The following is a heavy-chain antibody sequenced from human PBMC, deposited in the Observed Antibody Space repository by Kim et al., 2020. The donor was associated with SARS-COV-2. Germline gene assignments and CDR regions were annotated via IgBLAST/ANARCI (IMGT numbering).Heavy chain of an antibody. CDR3: ARAVIQLWSPFDY. CDR2: ISYDGSNK. J-gene: IGHJ4*02. D-gene: IGHD5-18*01. Sequence: GGSLRLSCAASGFTFSSYAMHWVRQAPGKGLEWVAVISYDGSNKYYADSVKGRFTISRDNSKNTLYLQMNSLRAEDTAVYYCARAVIQLWSPFDYWGQGTLVTVSS. CDR1: GFTFSSYA. V-gene: IGHV3-30-3*01.